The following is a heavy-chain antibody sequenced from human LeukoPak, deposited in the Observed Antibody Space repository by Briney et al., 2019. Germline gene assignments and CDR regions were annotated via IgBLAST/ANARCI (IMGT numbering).Heavy chain of an antibody. CDR2: FDPEDGET. V-gene: IGHV1-24*01. CDR1: GYTLTELP. J-gene: IGHJ3*02. Sequence: ASVKVSCKVFGYTLTELPIHWVRQAPGKGLEWVGGFDPEDGETTYAQKFQGRVTMTEDTSTDTAYMEVNGLRSEDTAVYYCATRTTGTTDALDIWGQGTMVTVSS. D-gene: IGHD1-1*01. CDR3: ATRTTGTTDALDI.